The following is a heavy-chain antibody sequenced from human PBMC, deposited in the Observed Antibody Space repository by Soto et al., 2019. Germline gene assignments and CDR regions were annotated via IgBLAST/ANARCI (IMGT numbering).Heavy chain of an antibody. V-gene: IGHV3-11*01. J-gene: IGHJ4*02. CDR3: ARGYDYGDPPIDY. CDR2: ISSSGSTI. D-gene: IGHD4-17*01. CDR1: GFTFSDYY. Sequence: GGSLRLSCAASGFTFSDYYMSWIRQTPGKGLEWVSYISSSGSTIYYADSVKGRFTISRDNAKNSLYLQMNSLRAEDTAVYYCARGYDYGDPPIDYWGQGTLVTVSS.